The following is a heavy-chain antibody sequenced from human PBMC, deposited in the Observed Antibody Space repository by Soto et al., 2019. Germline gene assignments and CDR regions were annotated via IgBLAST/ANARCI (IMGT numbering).Heavy chain of an antibody. CDR2: ISSSGSTI. CDR3: ARSADLSAYGMDV. V-gene: IGHV3-48*03. Sequence: HPGGSLRLSCAASGFTFSSYEMNWVRQAPGKGLEWVSYISSSGSTIYYADSVKGRFTISRDNAKNSLYLQMNSLRAEDTAVYYCARSADLSAYGMDVWGQGTTVTVSS. J-gene: IGHJ6*02. CDR1: GFTFSSYE.